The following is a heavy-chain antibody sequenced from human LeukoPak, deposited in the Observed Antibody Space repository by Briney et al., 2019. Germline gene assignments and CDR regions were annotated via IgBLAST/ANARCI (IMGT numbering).Heavy chain of an antibody. CDR1: GFTFSSYG. CDR2: ISYDGSNK. Sequence: GGSLRLSCAASGFTFSSYGMHWVRQAPGKGLEWVAVISYDGSNKYYADYVKGRFTISRDNSKNTLYLQMNSLRAEDTAVYYCAKDRGCSSLYSSGCDLGMDVWGQGTTVTVSS. V-gene: IGHV3-30*18. CDR3: AKDRGCSSLYSSGCDLGMDV. J-gene: IGHJ6*02. D-gene: IGHD6-19*01.